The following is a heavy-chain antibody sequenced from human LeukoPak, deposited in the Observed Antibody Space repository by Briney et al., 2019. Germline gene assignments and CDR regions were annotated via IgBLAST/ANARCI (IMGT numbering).Heavy chain of an antibody. CDR2: ISSTTNYI. CDR1: GFPLSGYS. D-gene: IGHD6-6*01. J-gene: IGHJ3*02. Sequence: GGSLRLSCAASGFPLSGYSMNWVRQAPGKGLEWVSSISSTTNYIYYADSVKGRFTISRDNARNSLYLQMNSLRAEDTAVYYCARGLPEYSRPIYAFDIWGQGTMVTVSS. V-gene: IGHV3-21*01. CDR3: ARGLPEYSRPIYAFDI.